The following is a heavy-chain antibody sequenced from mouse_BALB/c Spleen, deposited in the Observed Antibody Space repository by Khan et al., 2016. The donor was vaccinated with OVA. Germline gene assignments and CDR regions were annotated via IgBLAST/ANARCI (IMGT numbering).Heavy chain of an antibody. V-gene: IGHV2-6*02. CDR3: ARWVDGYSSLDAMGY. CDR2: IWSDGST. CDR1: GFSLTNYG. J-gene: IGHJ4*01. Sequence: QVQLKQSGPGLVAPSQSLSITCTVSGFSLTNYGVHWVRQPPGKGLEWLVVIWSDGSTNYNSVLKSRLSISKDNSKRQVFLKMNSLQTDDTAIYYGARWVDGYSSLDAMGYWGEGTSGTVSS. D-gene: IGHD2-3*01.